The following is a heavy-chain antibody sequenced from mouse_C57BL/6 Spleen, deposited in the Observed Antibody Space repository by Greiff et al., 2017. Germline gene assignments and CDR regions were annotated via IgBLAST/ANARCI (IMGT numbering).Heavy chain of an antibody. Sequence: VQLQQSGTVLARPGASVKMSCKTSGYTFTSYWMHWVKQRPGQGLEWIGAIYPGNSDTSYNQKFKGKAKLTAVTSASTAYMELSSLTNEDSAVYYCTRNPDWDGAWFAYWGQGTLVTVSA. CDR2: IYPGNSDT. J-gene: IGHJ3*01. V-gene: IGHV1-5*01. CDR1: GYTFTSYW. CDR3: TRNPDWDGAWFAY. D-gene: IGHD4-1*01.